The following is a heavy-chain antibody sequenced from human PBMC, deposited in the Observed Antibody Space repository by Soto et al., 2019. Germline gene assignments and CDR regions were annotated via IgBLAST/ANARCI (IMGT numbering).Heavy chain of an antibody. Sequence: GGSLRLSCAASGFTFSNYVMSWVRQAPGKGLEWVSVISGGGDSTYYADSVKGRFTISRDNSMSTLYVQMNSLRAEDTAVYSCAKRHTSGYYFDYWGQGTLVTVSS. V-gene: IGHV3-23*01. CDR2: ISGGGDST. CDR1: GFTFSNYV. J-gene: IGHJ4*02. CDR3: AKRHTSGYYFDY. D-gene: IGHD3-22*01.